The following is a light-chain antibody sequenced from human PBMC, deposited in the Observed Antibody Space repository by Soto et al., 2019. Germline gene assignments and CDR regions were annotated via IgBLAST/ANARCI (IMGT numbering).Light chain of an antibody. J-gene: IGKJ3*01. CDR3: QHRHN. Sequence: EIVMTQSPDTLSVSPGERATLSCRASQSVSTNLAWYQQKPGQAPRLLIYGASTRATGIPARFSGSGSGTEFTLTISSLQSEDFAVYHCQHRHNFGPGTKVDFK. CDR2: GAS. V-gene: IGKV3-15*01. CDR1: QSVSTN.